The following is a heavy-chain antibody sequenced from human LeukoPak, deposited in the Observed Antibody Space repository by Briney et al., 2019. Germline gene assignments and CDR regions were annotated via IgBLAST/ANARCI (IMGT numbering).Heavy chain of an antibody. V-gene: IGHV1-69*05. D-gene: IGHD2-2*01. J-gene: IGHJ3*02. Sequence: ASVKVSCKASGGTFSSYAISWVRQAPGQGLEWRGGIIPIFGTANYAQKFQGRVTITTDESTSTAYMELSSLRSEDTAVYYCARARDIVVVPAASSDAFDIWGQGTMVTVSS. CDR1: GGTFSSYA. CDR2: IIPIFGTA. CDR3: ARARDIVVVPAASSDAFDI.